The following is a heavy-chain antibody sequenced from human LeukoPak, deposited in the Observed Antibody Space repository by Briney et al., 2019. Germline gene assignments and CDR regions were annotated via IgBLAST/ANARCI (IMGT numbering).Heavy chain of an antibody. J-gene: IGHJ6*03. CDR3: ARGRVVSAVYYYMDV. D-gene: IGHD2-2*01. Sequence: ASVKVSCKASEYTFTGYYMHWVRQAPGQGLEWMGWINPNSGGTNYAQKFQGRVTMTRDTSISTAYMELSRLRSDDTAVYYCARGRVVSAVYYYMDVWGKGTTVTISS. V-gene: IGHV1-2*02. CDR1: EYTFTGYY. CDR2: INPNSGGT.